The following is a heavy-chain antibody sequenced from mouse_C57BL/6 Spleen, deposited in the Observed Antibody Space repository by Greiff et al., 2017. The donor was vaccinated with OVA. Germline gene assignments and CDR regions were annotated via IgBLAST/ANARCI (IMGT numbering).Heavy chain of an antibody. Sequence: QVQLKESGAELVKPGASVKMSCKASGYTFTTYPIEWMKQNHGKSLEWIGNFHPYNDDTKYNEKFKGKATLTVEKSSSTVYLELSRLTSDDSAVYYCARSGYYGSRYYAMDYWGQGTSVTVSS. CDR3: ARSGYYGSRYYAMDY. V-gene: IGHV1-47*01. J-gene: IGHJ4*01. D-gene: IGHD1-1*01. CDR2: FHPYNDDT. CDR1: GYTFTTYP.